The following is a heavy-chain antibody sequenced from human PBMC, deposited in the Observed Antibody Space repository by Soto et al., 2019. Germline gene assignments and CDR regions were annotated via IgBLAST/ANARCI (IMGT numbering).Heavy chain of an antibody. V-gene: IGHV3-48*01. J-gene: IGHJ6*03. CDR3: ARDRVRAPGYYYYYMDV. Sequence: GGSLRLSCAASGFTFSSYSMNWVRQAPGKGLEWVSYISSSSSTIYYADSVKGRFTISRDNAKNSLYLQMNSLRAEDTAVYYCARDRVRAPGYYYYYMDVWGKGTTVTVSS. CDR1: GFTFSSYS. D-gene: IGHD3-10*01. CDR2: ISSSSSTI.